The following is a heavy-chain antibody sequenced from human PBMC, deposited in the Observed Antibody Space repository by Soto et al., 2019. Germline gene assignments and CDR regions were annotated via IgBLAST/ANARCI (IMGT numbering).Heavy chain of an antibody. CDR2: INAGNGNT. CDR3: ARGRSAALDFLNFDL. CDR1: GYTFTSYA. D-gene: IGHD6-13*01. V-gene: IGHV1-3*01. J-gene: IGHJ2*01. Sequence: QVQLVQSGAEVKKPGASVKVSCKASGYTFTSYAMHWVRQAPGQRLEWMGWINAGNGNTKYSQKFQGRVTITRDTSASTAYMELSSLRSEDTAVYYCARGRSAALDFLNFDLWGRGTLVTVSS.